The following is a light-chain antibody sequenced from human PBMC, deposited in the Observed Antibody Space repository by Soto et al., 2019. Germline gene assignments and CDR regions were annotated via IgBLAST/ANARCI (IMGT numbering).Light chain of an antibody. CDR3: QQTNNWPYT. V-gene: IGKV3-15*01. CDR1: QSVSDN. J-gene: IGKJ2*01. Sequence: EIVMTQSPATLSVSPGERVTLSCRASQSVSDNLAWYQQKPGQAPRLLIYGASTRATTTPARFSGSGSGTDFTLTSSRLQSEDVADYFCQQTNNWPYTFGQGTKLDIK. CDR2: GAS.